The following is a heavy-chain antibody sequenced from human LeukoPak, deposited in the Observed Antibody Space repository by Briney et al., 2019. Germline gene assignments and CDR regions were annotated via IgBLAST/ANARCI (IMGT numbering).Heavy chain of an antibody. V-gene: IGHV3-21*01. D-gene: IGHD6-19*01. CDR2: ISSSSSYI. CDR3: VKSAYSSAFDY. J-gene: IGHJ4*02. CDR1: GFTFSSYS. Sequence: GGSLRLSCAASGFTFSSYSMNWVRQAPGKGLEWVSSISSSSSYIYYADSVKGRFTISRDNSKNTLYLQMSSLRAEDTAVYYCVKSAYSSAFDYWGQGTLVTVSS.